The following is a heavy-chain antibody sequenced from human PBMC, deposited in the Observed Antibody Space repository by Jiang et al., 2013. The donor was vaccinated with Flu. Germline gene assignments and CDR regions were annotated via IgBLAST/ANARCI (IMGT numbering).Heavy chain of an antibody. D-gene: IGHD3-3*01. CDR2: IYYSGST. CDR1: GGSISSGDYY. J-gene: IGHJ6*03. CDR3: AREGTTFLGPEWLSSRYYYMDV. Sequence: GSGLVKPSQTLSLTCTVSGGSISSGDYYWSWIRQPPGKGLEWIGYIYYSGSTYYNPSLKSRVTISVDTSKNQFSLKLSSVTAADTAVYYCAREGTTFLGPEWLSSRYYYMDVWGKGTTVTVSS. V-gene: IGHV4-30-4*01.